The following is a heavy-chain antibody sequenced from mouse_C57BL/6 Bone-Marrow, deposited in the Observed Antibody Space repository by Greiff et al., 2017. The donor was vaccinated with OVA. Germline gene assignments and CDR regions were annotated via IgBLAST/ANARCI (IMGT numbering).Heavy chain of an antibody. CDR2: IYPGDGDT. J-gene: IGHJ4*01. CDR3: ARCPPYYAMDY. Sequence: QVQLQQSGPELVKPGASVKLSCKASGYAFSSSWMNWVKQRPGKGLEWIGRIYPGDGDTNYNGKFKGKATLTADKSSSTAYMQLSSLTSEDSAVYFCARCPPYYAMDYWGQGTSVTVSS. CDR1: GYAFSSSW. V-gene: IGHV1-82*01.